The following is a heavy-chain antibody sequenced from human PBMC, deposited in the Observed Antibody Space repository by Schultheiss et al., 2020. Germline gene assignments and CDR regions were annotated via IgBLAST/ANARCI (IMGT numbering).Heavy chain of an antibody. V-gene: IGHV4-34*01. J-gene: IGHJ4*02. Sequence: SETLSLTCAVYGGSFSGYYWSWIRQPPGKGLEWIGEINHSGSTNYNPSLKSRVTISVDTSKNQFSLKLSSVTAADTAVYYCARGRSKVWRSPPFDYWGQGTLVTGYS. CDR2: INHSGST. CDR1: GGSFSGYY. CDR3: ARGRSKVWRSPPFDY. D-gene: IGHD1-14*01.